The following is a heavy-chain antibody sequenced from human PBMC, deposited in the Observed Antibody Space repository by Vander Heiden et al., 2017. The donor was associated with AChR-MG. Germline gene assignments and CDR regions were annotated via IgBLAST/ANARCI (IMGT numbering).Heavy chain of an antibody. V-gene: IGHV3-23*01. CDR1: GFTFSNYA. CDR2: ISASGTRT. CDR3: VAAPVGDV. J-gene: IGHJ6*04. D-gene: IGHD1-26*01. Sequence: EVQLLESGGGLAQPGGSLRLSCAASGFTFSNYAMSWVRQAPGKGPEWVSCISASGTRTHYADSVKGRFTISRDNSKETLYLQINSLRAEDTAVYYCVAAPVGDVWGKGTTVTVSS.